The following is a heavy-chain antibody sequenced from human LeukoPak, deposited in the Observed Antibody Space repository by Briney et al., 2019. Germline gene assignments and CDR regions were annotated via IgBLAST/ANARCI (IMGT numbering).Heavy chain of an antibody. Sequence: ASVNVSCKASGYTFTSYGISWVRQAPGQGLEWMGWISAYNGNTNYAQKLQGRVTMTTDTSTSKAYMELRSLRSDDTAVYYCARVYGDDSSGRPHDYWGQGTLVTVSS. V-gene: IGHV1-18*01. CDR2: ISAYNGNT. CDR3: ARVYGDDSSGRPHDY. J-gene: IGHJ4*02. D-gene: IGHD3-22*01. CDR1: GYTFTSYG.